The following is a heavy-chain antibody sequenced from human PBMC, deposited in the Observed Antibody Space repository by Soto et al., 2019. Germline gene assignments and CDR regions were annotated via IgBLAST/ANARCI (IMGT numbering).Heavy chain of an antibody. Sequence: SHERTVGEESISRYSWCWIRQPPGKGLEWIGYIYYSGSTSYNPSLKTRVTISIDTPKNQFSLNLSSMTAADTAVYYCARVRRYGDSGYWFDPWGQGALVTVSS. D-gene: IGHD5-18*01. CDR1: EESISRYS. V-gene: IGHV4-59*01. J-gene: IGHJ5*02. CDR3: ARVRRYGDSGYWFDP. CDR2: IYYSGST.